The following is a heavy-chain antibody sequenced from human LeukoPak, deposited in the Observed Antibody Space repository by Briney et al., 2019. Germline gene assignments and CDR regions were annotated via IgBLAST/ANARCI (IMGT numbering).Heavy chain of an antibody. J-gene: IGHJ4*02. D-gene: IGHD6-13*01. CDR1: GGSISSSSYY. Sequence: PSQTLSLTCTVSGGSISSSSYYWGWIRQPPGKGLEWIGSIYHSGSTYYNPSLKSRVTISVDTSKNQFSLKLSSVTAADTAVYYCARDLDSLGLVQDYWGQGTLVTVSS. V-gene: IGHV4-39*07. CDR3: ARDLDSLGLVQDY. CDR2: IYHSGST.